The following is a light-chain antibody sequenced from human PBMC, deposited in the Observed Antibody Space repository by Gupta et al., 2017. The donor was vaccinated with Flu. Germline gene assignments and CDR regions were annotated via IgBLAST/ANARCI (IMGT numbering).Light chain of an antibody. J-gene: IGKJ3*01. CDR2: AAS. Sequence: DNQLTQSPSFLSASVGDRVTISCRATQGISDYLAWYQQKPGRPPKLLIYAASTLHTGVPSRISGRGSGTNFTLTIGSLQPEDFATYYCQHVHNYPLTFGHGTKVDI. CDR3: QHVHNYPLT. CDR1: QGISDY. V-gene: IGKV1-9*01.